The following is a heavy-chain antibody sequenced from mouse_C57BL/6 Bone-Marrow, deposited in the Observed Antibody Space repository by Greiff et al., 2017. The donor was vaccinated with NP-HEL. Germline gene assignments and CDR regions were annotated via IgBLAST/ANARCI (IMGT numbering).Heavy chain of an antibody. CDR2: IDPENGDT. CDR3: TTEPDY. V-gene: IGHV14-4*01. J-gene: IGHJ2*01. Sequence: VQLQQSGAELVRPGALVKLSCTASGFTITDDYMHWVKQRPEQGLEWIGWIDPENGDTEYASKFKGKATLTVDTSSNTAYLQLSSLTSDDTAGYYCTTEPDYWGQGTTLTVSA. CDR1: GFTITDDY.